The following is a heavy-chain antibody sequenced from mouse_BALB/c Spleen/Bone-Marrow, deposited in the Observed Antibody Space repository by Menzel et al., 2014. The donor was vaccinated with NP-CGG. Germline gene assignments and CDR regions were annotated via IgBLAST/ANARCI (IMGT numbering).Heavy chain of an antibody. J-gene: IGHJ3*01. CDR2: IDPANGNT. CDR1: GFNIKDTY. V-gene: IGHV14-3*02. D-gene: IGHD1-1*01. Sequence: VHVKQSGAELVKPGASVKLSCTASGFNIKDTYMHWVKQRPEQGLEWIGRIDPANGNTKYDPKFQGKATITADTSSNTAYLQLSSLTSEDTAVYYCALYYCGSSGFAYWGQGTLVTVSA. CDR3: ALYYCGSSGFAY.